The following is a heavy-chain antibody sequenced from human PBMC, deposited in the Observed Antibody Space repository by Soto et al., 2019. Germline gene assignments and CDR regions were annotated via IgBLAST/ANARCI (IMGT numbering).Heavy chain of an antibody. J-gene: IGHJ6*02. CDR1: GFTFSSYG. CDR3: ASQLAQSSYYYYGMDV. CDR2: ISYDGSNK. V-gene: IGHV3-30*03. D-gene: IGHD6-6*01. Sequence: QVQLVESGGGVVQPGRSLRLSCAASGFTFSSYGMHWVRQAPGKGLEWVAVISYDGSNKYYADSVKGRFTISRDNSKNTLYLQMNSLRAEDTAVYYCASQLAQSSYYYYGMDVWGQGTTVTVSS.